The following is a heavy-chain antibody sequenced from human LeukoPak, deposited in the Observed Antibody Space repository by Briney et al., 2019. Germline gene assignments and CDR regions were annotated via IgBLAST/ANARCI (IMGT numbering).Heavy chain of an antibody. V-gene: IGHV4-34*01. Sequence: SETLSLTFAVYGGSFSGYYWSWIRQPPGKGLEWIGEINHSGSTNYNPSLKSRVTISVDTSKNQFSLKLSSVTAADTAVYYCARGLVSGSYSGSFDYWGQGTLVTVSS. J-gene: IGHJ4*02. CDR3: ARGLVSGSYSGSFDY. D-gene: IGHD1-26*01. CDR1: GGSFSGYY. CDR2: INHSGST.